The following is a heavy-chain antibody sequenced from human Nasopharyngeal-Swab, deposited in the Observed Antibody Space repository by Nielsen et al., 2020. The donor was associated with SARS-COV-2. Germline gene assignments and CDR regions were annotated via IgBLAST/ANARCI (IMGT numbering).Heavy chain of an antibody. V-gene: IGHV3-48*03. D-gene: IGHD3-10*01. J-gene: IGHJ4*02. CDR1: GFSFSSYE. CDR2: ITSSGSTI. Sequence: GGSLRLSCAASGFSFSSYEMNWVRQAPGKGLEWVSYITSSGSTIYYADSVKGRFSISRDNAKNSLFLQMNSLRAEDTAVYYCARVFPSGSGVFHYWGQGTLVTVSS. CDR3: ARVFPSGSGVFHY.